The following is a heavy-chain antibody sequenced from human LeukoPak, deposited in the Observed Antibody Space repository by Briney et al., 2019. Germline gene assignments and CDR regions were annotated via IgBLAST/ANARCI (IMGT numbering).Heavy chain of an antibody. Sequence: GGSLRLSCAASGFTFSSYGMHWVRQAPGKGLEWVAVISYDGSNKYYADSVKGRFTISRDNSKYTLYLQMNSLRAEDTAVYYCAKDRELWFLFDYWGQGTLVTVSS. CDR2: ISYDGSNK. V-gene: IGHV3-30*18. CDR1: GFTFSSYG. CDR3: AKDRELWFLFDY. D-gene: IGHD5-18*01. J-gene: IGHJ4*02.